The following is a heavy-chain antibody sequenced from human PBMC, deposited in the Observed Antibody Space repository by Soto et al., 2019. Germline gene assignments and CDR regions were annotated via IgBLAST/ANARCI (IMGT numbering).Heavy chain of an antibody. Sequence: EVQLVESGGGLVQPGGSLKLSCAASGFTFSGSAMHWVRQASGKGLEWVGRIRSKANSYATAYAASVKGRFTISRDDSKNTAYLQMNSLNTEDTAVYYCTRLYGQWLAGYWGQGTLVTVSS. J-gene: IGHJ4*02. V-gene: IGHV3-73*02. CDR2: IRSKANSYAT. CDR1: GFTFSGSA. CDR3: TRLYGQWLAGY. D-gene: IGHD6-19*01.